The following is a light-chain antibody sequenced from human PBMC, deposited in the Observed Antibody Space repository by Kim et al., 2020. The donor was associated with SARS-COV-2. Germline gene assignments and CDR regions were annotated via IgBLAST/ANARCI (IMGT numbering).Light chain of an antibody. CDR3: QSYNRDNVL. CDR1: SGSIDDNY. J-gene: IGLJ2*01. Sequence: NFMLTQPHSVSESPGKTVTISCTRSSGSIDDNYVQWYQQRPGGVPTAVIYEDDQRPSGVSDRFSGSIDNSSNSASLTIYGLRTEVEADYYCQSYNRDNVLFGGGTQLTVL. CDR2: EDD. V-gene: IGLV6-57*04.